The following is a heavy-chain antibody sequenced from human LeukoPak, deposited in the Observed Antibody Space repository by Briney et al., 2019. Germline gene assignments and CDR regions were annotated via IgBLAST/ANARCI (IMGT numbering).Heavy chain of an antibody. CDR2: INPNSGGT. V-gene: IGHV1-2*02. D-gene: IGHD2-2*02. CDR1: GYTFTGYY. CDR3: ASVAYCSSTSCYRPYAFDI. J-gene: IGHJ3*02. Sequence: ASVKVSCKASGYTFTGYYMHWVRQAPGQGLEWMGWINPNSGGTNYAQKFQGRVTMTRDTSINTAYMELSRLRSDDTAVYYCASVAYCSSTSCYRPYAFDIWGQGTMVTVSS.